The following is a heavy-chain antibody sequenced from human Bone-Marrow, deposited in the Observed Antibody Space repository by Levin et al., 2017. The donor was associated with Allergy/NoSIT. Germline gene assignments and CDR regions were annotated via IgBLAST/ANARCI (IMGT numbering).Heavy chain of an antibody. CDR3: ARGRSTAGIDY. D-gene: IGHD6-13*01. CDR1: GGSISGSNFY. V-gene: IGHV4-39*01. Sequence: SQTLSLTCTVSGGSISGSNFYWGWIRQPPGKGLEWIGSIHYSGSTYYNPSLKSRVTISVDTSKNQFSLKLSSVTAADTAVYYCARGRSTAGIDYWGQGTLVTVST. J-gene: IGHJ4*02. CDR2: IHYSGST.